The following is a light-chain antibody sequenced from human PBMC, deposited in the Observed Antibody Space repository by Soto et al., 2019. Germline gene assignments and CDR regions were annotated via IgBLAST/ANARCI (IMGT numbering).Light chain of an antibody. J-gene: IGKJ2*01. CDR2: ATS. Sequence: EIVLTQSPGTLSLSPGERATLSCRASQNVNTRYSAWYQQRPGQAPKLLIYATSSMATGILDRFSCSGSGTDFILPISRLEPVDFEVYYCQQYDDSDRYIFGQGTNLES. V-gene: IGKV3-20*01. CDR1: QNVNTRY. CDR3: QQYDDSDRYI.